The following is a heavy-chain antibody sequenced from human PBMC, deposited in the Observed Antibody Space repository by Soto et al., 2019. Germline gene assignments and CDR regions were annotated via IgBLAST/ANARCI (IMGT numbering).Heavy chain of an antibody. J-gene: IGHJ5*02. CDR3: ATVVAGTRGNWFDP. D-gene: IGHD6-19*01. CDR2: FDPEDGET. Sequence: ASVKVSCKVSGYTLTELSMHWVRQAPGKGLEWMGGFDPEDGETIYAQKFQGRVTMTEDTSTDTAYMELSSLRSEDTAVYYCATVVAGTRGNWFDPWGQGTLVTVSS. CDR1: GYTLTELS. V-gene: IGHV1-24*01.